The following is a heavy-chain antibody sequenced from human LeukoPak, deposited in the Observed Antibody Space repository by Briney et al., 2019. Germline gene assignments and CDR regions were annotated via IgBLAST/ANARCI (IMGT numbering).Heavy chain of an antibody. CDR2: ISGSGGST. CDR3: AKAPAAYSSGFNFDY. CDR1: GFTFSSYA. V-gene: IGHV3-23*01. J-gene: IGHJ4*02. D-gene: IGHD6-19*01. Sequence: GGSLRLSCAASGFTFSSYAMSWVRQAPGKGLEWVSAISGSGGSTYYADSVKGRFTISRDNSKNTLYLQMNSLRAEDTAVYYCAKAPAAYSSGFNFDYWGQGTLVTVSS.